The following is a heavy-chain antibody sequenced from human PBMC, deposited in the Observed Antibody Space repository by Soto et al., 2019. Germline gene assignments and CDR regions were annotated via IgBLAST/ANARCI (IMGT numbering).Heavy chain of an antibody. CDR2: INHSGST. CDR1: GGSFSGYY. D-gene: IGHD3-22*01. Sequence: SETLSLTCAVYGGSFSGYYWSWIRQPPGKGLEWIGEINHSGSTNYNPSLKSRVTISVDTSKNQFSLKLSSVTAADTAVYYCARGGANSPYYYDSSGFSDYWGQGTLVTVSS. CDR3: ARGGANSPYYYDSSGFSDY. J-gene: IGHJ4*02. V-gene: IGHV4-34*01.